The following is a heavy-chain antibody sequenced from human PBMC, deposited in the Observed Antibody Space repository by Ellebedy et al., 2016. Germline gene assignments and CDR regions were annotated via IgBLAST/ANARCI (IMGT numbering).Heavy chain of an antibody. D-gene: IGHD2-2*01. J-gene: IGHJ6*02. V-gene: IGHV3-33*01. CDR2: IWYDGSNK. Sequence: GESLKISCAASGFTFSSYGMHWVRQAPGKGLEWVAVIWYDGSNKYYADSVKGRFTISRDNSKNTLYLQMNSLRAEDTAVYYCARDPPLTYCSSTSCYVSPRFFDYYGMDVWGQGTTVTVSS. CDR3: ARDPPLTYCSSTSCYVSPRFFDYYGMDV. CDR1: GFTFSSYG.